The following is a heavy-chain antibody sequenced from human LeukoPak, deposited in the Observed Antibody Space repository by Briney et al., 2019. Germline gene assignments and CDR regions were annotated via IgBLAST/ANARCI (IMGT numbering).Heavy chain of an antibody. V-gene: IGHV5-51*01. D-gene: IGHD1-26*01. CDR2: IYPGDSDT. CDR3: SRVIRMPTLLPNRWAS. Sequence: GESLKISCKSSGYTFTNYWIGWVRQLPGKGLGWMGIIYPGDSDTRYNPSFRGQVTISADKSISPSYLQCSSLRASDTAMFFCSRVIRMPTLLPNRWASWGQGTRV. J-gene: IGHJ5*02. CDR1: GYTFTNYW.